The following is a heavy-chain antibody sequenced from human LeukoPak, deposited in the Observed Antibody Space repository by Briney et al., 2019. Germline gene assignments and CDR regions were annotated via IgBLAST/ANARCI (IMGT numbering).Heavy chain of an antibody. CDR3: AYTSARDGLHAFDI. CDR1: GYTFTSYD. CDR2: ISAYNGNT. D-gene: IGHD5-24*01. Sequence: GASVKVSCKASGYTFTSYDISWVRQAPGQGLEWMGWISAYNGNTNYAQKLQGRVTMTTDTSTSTAYMELRSLRSDDTAVYYCAYTSARDGLHAFDIWGQGTMVTVSS. V-gene: IGHV1-18*01. J-gene: IGHJ3*02.